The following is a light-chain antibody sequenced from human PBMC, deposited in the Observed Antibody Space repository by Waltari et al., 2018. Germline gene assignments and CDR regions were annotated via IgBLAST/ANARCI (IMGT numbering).Light chain of an antibody. Sequence: SYELTQPPSLSVSPGQTASITCSGDKLGDKSASWYQQKPGQPPVLVIYQDTKRPSGIPERFSGSNSGNTATLTISGTPAMDEADYYCQAWDNSTHVVFGGGTRLTVL. CDR3: QAWDNSTHVV. V-gene: IGLV3-1*01. J-gene: IGLJ2*01. CDR1: KLGDKS. CDR2: QDT.